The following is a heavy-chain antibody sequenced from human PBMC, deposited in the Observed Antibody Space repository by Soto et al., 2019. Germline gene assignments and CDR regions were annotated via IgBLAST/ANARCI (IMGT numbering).Heavy chain of an antibody. CDR3: ARDYYDSSGYYHNWFDP. V-gene: IGHV3-48*02. CDR1: GFTFSSYS. CDR2: ISSSSSTI. J-gene: IGHJ5*02. Sequence: PGGSLRLSCAASGFTFSSYSMNWVRQAPGKGLEWVSYISSSSSTIYYADSVKGRFTISRDNAKNSLYLQMNSLRDEETAVYYCARDYYDSSGYYHNWFDPWGQGTLVTVSS. D-gene: IGHD3-22*01.